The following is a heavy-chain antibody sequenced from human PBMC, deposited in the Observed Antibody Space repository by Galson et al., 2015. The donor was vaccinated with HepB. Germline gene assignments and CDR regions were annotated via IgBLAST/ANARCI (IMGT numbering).Heavy chain of an antibody. D-gene: IGHD6-13*01. CDR3: ARDQGGQGYPDY. J-gene: IGHJ4*02. V-gene: IGHV3-9*01. CDR1: GFTFDYYA. CDR2: ISWNSGSI. Sequence: SLRLSCAASGFTFDYYAMHWVRQVPGKGLEWVSGISWNSGSIGYADSVKGRFTISRDNAKNSLYLQMNSLRDEDTAIYYCARDQGGQGYPDYWGQGTLLTVSS.